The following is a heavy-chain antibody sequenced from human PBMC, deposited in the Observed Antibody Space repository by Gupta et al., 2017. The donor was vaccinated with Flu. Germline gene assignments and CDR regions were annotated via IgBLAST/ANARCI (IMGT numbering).Heavy chain of an antibody. Sequence: EVQLVESGGGLAQPGRYLRLSCAVSGFKFDNYGMHWVRQAPGKGLEWVSGISWNSVNTGYADSVKGRFTISRDNAKNSLSLQMNNLRPEDTAFYYCAKDGVPRGNSLHWYFDLWGRGTLVTVSS. CDR2: ISWNSVNT. CDR1: GFKFDNYG. D-gene: IGHD4-23*01. J-gene: IGHJ2*01. V-gene: IGHV3-9*01. CDR3: AKDGVPRGNSLHWYFDL.